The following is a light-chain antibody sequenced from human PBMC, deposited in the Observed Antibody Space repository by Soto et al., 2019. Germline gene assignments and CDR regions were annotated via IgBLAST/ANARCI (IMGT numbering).Light chain of an antibody. J-gene: IGKJ1*01. CDR3: LQDYNYPIT. Sequence: AIQVTRSPSSLSASVGDRVTITCRASQGIRNDLGWYQQKPGKAPKLLIYAASSLQSGVPSRFSGSGSGTDFTLTISSLQPEDFATYYCLQDYNYPITFGQGTKVDIK. CDR2: AAS. CDR1: QGIRND. V-gene: IGKV1-6*01.